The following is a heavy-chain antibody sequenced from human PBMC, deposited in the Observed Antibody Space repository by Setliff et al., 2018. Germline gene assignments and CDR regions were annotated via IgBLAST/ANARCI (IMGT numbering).Heavy chain of an antibody. CDR3: ARGGHIRYDYYYMDV. J-gene: IGHJ6*03. CDR1: GGTFKNYY. Sequence: ASVKVSCKASGGTFKNYYVHWVRQAPGQGLEWMGVMNPGRGSRNYAQRFQGRVTMTSDTSTSTVYMELSSLRSEDTALYYCARGGHIRYDYYYMDVWGKGTTVTVSS. D-gene: IGHD5-18*01. V-gene: IGHV1-46*02. CDR2: MNPGRGSR.